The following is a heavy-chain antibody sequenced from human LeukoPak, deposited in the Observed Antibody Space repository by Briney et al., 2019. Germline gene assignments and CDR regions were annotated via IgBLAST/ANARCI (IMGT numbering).Heavy chain of an antibody. J-gene: IGHJ4*02. D-gene: IGHD2-15*01. Sequence: GASVTVSCTASGYTFTGYYMHWVRQAPGQGLEWMGWINPNSGGTNYAQKFQGRVTMTRDTSISTAYMELSRLRSDDTAVYYCARSVVVVAAISFDYWGQGTLVTVSS. CDR2: INPNSGGT. CDR3: ARSVVVVAAISFDY. V-gene: IGHV1-2*02. CDR1: GYTFTGYY.